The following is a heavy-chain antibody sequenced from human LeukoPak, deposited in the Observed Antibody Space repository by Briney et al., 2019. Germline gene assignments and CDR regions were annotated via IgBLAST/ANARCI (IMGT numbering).Heavy chain of an antibody. CDR2: INEEGSEK. J-gene: IGHJ4*02. V-gene: IGHV3-7*01. CDR3: ARGEVGGPLKY. CDR1: GFTISHYW. Sequence: GGSLRLSCAVSGFTISHYWMSWVRQAPGKGLEWVANINEEGSEKSYVDSVKGRFTISKDNTKNSLYLQMNSLRAEDTAVYYCARGEVGGPLKYWGQGILVTVSS. D-gene: IGHD1-26*01.